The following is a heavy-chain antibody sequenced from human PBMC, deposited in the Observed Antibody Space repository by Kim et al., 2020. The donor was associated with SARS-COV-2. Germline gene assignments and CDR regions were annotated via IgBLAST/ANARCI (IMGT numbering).Heavy chain of an antibody. Sequence: TTYNPSLKSRVTQSVDPSKNQFSLKLSSVTAADTAVYYCARTDYQDGMDVWGQGTTVTVSS. CDR2: T. V-gene: IGHV4-4*09. CDR3: ARTDYQDGMDV. D-gene: IGHD3-16*01. J-gene: IGHJ6*02.